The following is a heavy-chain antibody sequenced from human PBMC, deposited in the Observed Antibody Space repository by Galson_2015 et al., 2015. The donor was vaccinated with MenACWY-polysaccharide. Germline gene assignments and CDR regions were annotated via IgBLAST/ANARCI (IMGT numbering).Heavy chain of an antibody. V-gene: IGHV3-53*01. J-gene: IGHJ6*02. CDR1: GFTVSSNY. D-gene: IGHD3-3*01. Sequence: SLRLSCAASGFTVSSNYMSWVRQAPGKGLEWVSVIYSGGSTYYADSVKGRFTISRDNSKNTLYLQMNSLRAEDTAVYYCAKPPGYDFWSGYYDWKRREESYYYGMDVWGQGTTVTVSS. CDR2: IYSGGST. CDR3: AKPPGYDFWSGYYDWKRREESYYYGMDV.